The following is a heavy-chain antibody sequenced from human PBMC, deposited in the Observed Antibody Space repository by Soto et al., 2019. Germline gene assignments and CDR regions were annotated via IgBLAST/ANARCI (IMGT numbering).Heavy chain of an antibody. CDR1: GYTFTGYY. J-gene: IGHJ5*02. CDR3: ARAGYCSSTSCSYWFDP. Sequence: QVQLVQSGAEVKKPGASVKVSCKASGYTFTGYYMHWVRQAPGQGLEWMGWINPNSGGTNYAQKFQGWVTMTRDTSISTAYMELSRLRSDDTAVYYCARAGYCSSTSCSYWFDPWGQGTLVTVSS. D-gene: IGHD2-2*01. V-gene: IGHV1-2*04. CDR2: INPNSGGT.